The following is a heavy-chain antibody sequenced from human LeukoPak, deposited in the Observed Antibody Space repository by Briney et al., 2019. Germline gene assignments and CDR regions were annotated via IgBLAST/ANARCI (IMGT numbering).Heavy chain of an antibody. CDR2: ISTYDHDT. CDR3: ARDGTTVTPLSY. CDR1: GYTFTNYG. V-gene: IGHV1-18*01. J-gene: IGHJ4*02. Sequence: GASVKVSCKASGYTFTNYGISWVRQAPGQGLEWMAWISTYDHDTNYAQKFRGRVTMTTDTSTSTAYMELSRLRSDDTAVYYCARDGTTVTPLSYWGQGTLVTVSS. D-gene: IGHD4-17*01.